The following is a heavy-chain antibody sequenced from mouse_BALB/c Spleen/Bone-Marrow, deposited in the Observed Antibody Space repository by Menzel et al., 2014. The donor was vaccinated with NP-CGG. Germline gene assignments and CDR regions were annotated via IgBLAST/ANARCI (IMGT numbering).Heavy chain of an antibody. V-gene: IGHV2-9*02. Sequence: QAQLKESGPGLVAPSQSLSITCTVSGFSLTSYGVHWVRKPPGKGLEWLGVIWAGGSTNYNSALMSRLSISKNNSISQVFLKMNSLQTDDTAMYYCARVSMATGGMDYWGQGTSATVSS. J-gene: IGHJ4*01. CDR2: IWAGGST. CDR3: ARVSMATGGMDY. D-gene: IGHD2-2*01. CDR1: GFSLTSYG.